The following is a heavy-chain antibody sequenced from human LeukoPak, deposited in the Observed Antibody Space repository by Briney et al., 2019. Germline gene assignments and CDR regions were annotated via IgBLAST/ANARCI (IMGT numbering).Heavy chain of an antibody. CDR2: IKQDESEK. J-gene: IGHJ6*02. CDR3: VRAMDV. CDR1: GFTYSAYW. Sequence: GGSLRLSCAASGFTYSAYWMTWVRQAPGKGLEWVANIKQDESEKYYVDSVKGRFTISRDNAKSSLFLQMNSLRVEDTAVYYCVRAMDVWGQGTTVTVSS. V-gene: IGHV3-7*03.